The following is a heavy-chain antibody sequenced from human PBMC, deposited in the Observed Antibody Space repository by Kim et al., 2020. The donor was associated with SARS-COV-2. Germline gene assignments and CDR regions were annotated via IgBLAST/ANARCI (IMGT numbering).Heavy chain of an antibody. D-gene: IGHD3-3*01. Sequence: GRFTISRDNSKNTLYLQMNSLRAEDTAVYYCAKVRGITYYDFWGDYGMDVWGQGTTVTVSS. CDR3: AKVRGITYYDFWGDYGMDV. V-gene: IGHV3-23*01. J-gene: IGHJ6*02.